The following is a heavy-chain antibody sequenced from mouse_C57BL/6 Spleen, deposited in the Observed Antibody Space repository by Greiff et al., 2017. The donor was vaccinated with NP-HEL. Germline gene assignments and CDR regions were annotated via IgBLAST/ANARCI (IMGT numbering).Heavy chain of an antibody. CDR2: IYPGSGST. J-gene: IGHJ4*01. Sequence: QVHVKQPGAELVKPGASVKMSCKASGYTFTSYWITWVKQRPGQGLEWIGDIYPGSGSTNYNEKFKSKATLTVDTSSSTAYMQLSSLTSEDSAVYYCAREGGYYVYAMDYWGQGTSVTVSS. V-gene: IGHV1-55*01. D-gene: IGHD2-3*01. CDR3: AREGGYYVYAMDY. CDR1: GYTFTSYW.